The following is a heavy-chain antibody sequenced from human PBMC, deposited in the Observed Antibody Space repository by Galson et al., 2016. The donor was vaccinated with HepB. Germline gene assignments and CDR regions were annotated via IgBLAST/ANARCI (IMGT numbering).Heavy chain of an antibody. CDR2: IYWDGDK. V-gene: IGHV2-5*02. CDR3: AHRQIHTSGPCFDP. J-gene: IGHJ5*02. Sequence: PALVTPTQTLTLTCNISGFSLTTSGVSVGWIRQPPGKALAWLALIYWDGDKRYSPSLKNRPTIPKDTSKNQVLLTLTNVDPVDTATYCCAHRQIHTSGPCFDPWGEGTLVTVSS. CDR1: GFSLTTSGVS. D-gene: IGHD1-1*01.